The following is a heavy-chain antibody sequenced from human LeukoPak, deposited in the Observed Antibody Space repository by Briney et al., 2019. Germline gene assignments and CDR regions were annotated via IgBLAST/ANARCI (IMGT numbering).Heavy chain of an antibody. D-gene: IGHD6-19*01. J-gene: IGHJ4*02. CDR1: GGTFSSYA. Sequence: SVKVSCKASGGTFSSYAISWVRQAPGQGLEWMGRIIPIFGTANYAQKFQGRVTITTDESTSTAYMELSSLRSEDTAVYYCARGLRRAGTFDYWGQGTLVTVSS. CDR2: IIPIFGTA. CDR3: ARGLRRAGTFDY. V-gene: IGHV1-69*05.